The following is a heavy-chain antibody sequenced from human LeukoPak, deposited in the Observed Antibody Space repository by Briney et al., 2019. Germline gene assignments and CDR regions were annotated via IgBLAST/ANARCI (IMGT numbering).Heavy chain of an antibody. J-gene: IGHJ6*02. CDR1: GGSISSYY. CDR2: IYYSGST. V-gene: IGHV4-59*01. D-gene: IGHD3-10*01. CDR3: ARDRAMARGVNYYYGMDV. Sequence: KPSETLSLTCTVSGGSISSYYWSWIRQPPGKGLEWIGYIYYSGSTNYNPSLKSRVTISVDTSKNQFSLKLSSVTAADTAVYYCARDRAMARGVNYYYGMDVWGQGTTVTVSS.